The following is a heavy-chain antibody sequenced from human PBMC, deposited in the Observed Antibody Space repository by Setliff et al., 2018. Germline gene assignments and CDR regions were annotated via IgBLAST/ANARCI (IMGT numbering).Heavy chain of an antibody. Sequence: SVKVSCKASGGTFSSYAISWVRQAPGQGLEWMGRIIPIFGTANYAQKFQGRVTITADKSTSTAYMELSSLRSEDTAVYYCARPDTIFGVVSPTPDAFDIWGQGTMVTVSS. CDR1: GGTFSSYA. V-gene: IGHV1-69*06. D-gene: IGHD3-3*01. J-gene: IGHJ3*02. CDR2: IIPIFGTA. CDR3: ARPDTIFGVVSPTPDAFDI.